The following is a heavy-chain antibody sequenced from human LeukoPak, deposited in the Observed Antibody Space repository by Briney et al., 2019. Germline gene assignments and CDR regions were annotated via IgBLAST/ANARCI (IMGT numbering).Heavy chain of an antibody. CDR2: ISSSGSTI. CDR1: GFTFSSYE. Sequence: GGSLRLSCAASGFTFSSYEMNWVRQAPGKGLEWASYISSSGSTIYYADSVKGRFTISRDNAKNSLYLQMNSLRAEGTAVYYCARDHSGLLWFGELSFPDAFDIWGQGIMVTVSS. J-gene: IGHJ3*02. D-gene: IGHD3-10*01. CDR3: ARDHSGLLWFGELSFPDAFDI. V-gene: IGHV3-48*03.